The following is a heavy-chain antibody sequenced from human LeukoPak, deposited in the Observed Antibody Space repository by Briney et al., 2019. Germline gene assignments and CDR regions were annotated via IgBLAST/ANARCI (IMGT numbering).Heavy chain of an antibody. J-gene: IGHJ3*02. CDR2: IIPIFGTA. V-gene: IGHV1-69*06. CDR1: GGTFSSYA. Sequence: SVKLSCKASGGTFSSYAISWVRQAPGQGLEWMGGIIPIFGTANYAQKSQGRVTITADKSTSTAYMELSSLRSEDTAVYYCARNTDALTKTEVEAFDIWGQGTMVTVSS. D-gene: IGHD1-1*01. CDR3: ARNTDALTKTEVEAFDI.